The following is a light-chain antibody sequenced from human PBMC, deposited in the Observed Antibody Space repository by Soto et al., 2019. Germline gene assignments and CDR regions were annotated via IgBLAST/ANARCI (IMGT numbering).Light chain of an antibody. CDR2: EVS. V-gene: IGLV2-14*01. CDR3: SSYTISSTLM. CDR1: SSDVGGYNY. J-gene: IGLJ3*02. Sequence: QSALTQPASVSGSPGQSITISCTGTSSDVGGYNYVSWYQQHPGKAPKLMIYEVSNRPSGISTRFSGSKSGNTASLTISGLQAEDEADYYCSSYTISSTLMFGGGTKVTVL.